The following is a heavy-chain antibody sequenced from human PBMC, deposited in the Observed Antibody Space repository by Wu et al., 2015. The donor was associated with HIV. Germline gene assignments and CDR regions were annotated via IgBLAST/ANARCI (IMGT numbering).Heavy chain of an antibody. J-gene: IGHJ4*02. CDR1: GYTFTSYG. CDR3: ARSTGKAAALD. CDR2: ISAYNGNT. Sequence: QVQLVQSGAEVKKPGASVKVSCKASGYTFTSYGISWVRQAPGQGLEWMGWISAYNGNTNYAQKFQGRVTITADESTSTAYMELSSLRSEDTAVYYCARSTGKAAALDWGQGNPGSPSPQ. D-gene: IGHD6-13*01. V-gene: IGHV1-18*01.